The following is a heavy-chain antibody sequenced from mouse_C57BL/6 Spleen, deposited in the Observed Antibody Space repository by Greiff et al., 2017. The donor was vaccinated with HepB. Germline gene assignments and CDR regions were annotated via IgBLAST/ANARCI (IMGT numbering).Heavy chain of an antibody. CDR3: ARRYYGSSWYFDV. V-gene: IGHV1-69*01. J-gene: IGHJ1*03. Sequence: VQLQQPGAELVMPGASVKLSCKASGYTFTSYWMHWVKQRPGQGLEWIGEIDPSDSYTNYNQKFKGKSTLTVDKSSSTAYMQLSSLTSEDSAVYDCARRYYGSSWYFDVWGTGTTVTVSS. D-gene: IGHD1-1*01. CDR2: IDPSDSYT. CDR1: GYTFTSYW.